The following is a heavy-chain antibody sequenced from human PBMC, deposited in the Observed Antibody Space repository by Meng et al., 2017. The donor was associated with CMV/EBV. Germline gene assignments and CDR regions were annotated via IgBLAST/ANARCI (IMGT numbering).Heavy chain of an antibody. Sequence: QVPVVESGAGEKEAGSPVKGACKGFGGTFSSYAISWVRKAPGQGLEWMGGIIPIFGTANYAQKVQGRVTITADESTSTAYMELSSLRSEDTAVYYCAREGGIVVVPAAPGWFDPWGQGTLVTVSS. CDR2: IIPIFGTA. D-gene: IGHD2-2*01. CDR3: AREGGIVVVPAAPGWFDP. V-gene: IGHV1-69*12. CDR1: GGTFSSYA. J-gene: IGHJ5*02.